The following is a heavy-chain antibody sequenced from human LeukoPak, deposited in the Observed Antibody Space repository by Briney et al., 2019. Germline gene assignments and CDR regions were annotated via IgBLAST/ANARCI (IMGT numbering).Heavy chain of an antibody. CDR1: GGSISSYY. CDR3: AREALAVDVGYYYYTDV. D-gene: IGHD6-19*01. J-gene: IGHJ6*03. V-gene: IGHV4-59*01. Sequence: PSETLSLTCTVSGGSISSYYWSWIRQPPGKGLEWIGYTYYSGSTTYNPSLKSRVTISVDTSKTQFSLRLSSVTAADTAVYYCAREALAVDVGYYYYTDVWGKGTTVTVSS. CDR2: TYYSGST.